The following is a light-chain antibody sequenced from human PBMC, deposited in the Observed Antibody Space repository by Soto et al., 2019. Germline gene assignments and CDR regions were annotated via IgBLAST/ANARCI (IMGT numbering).Light chain of an antibody. CDR1: QSLSTD. V-gene: IGKV3-15*01. CDR3: QQYNTWPRT. CDR2: GAF. J-gene: IGKJ5*01. Sequence: EIVMTQSLATLSVSPGERATLSCRASQSLSTDLAWYQQKPGQAPRLLIYGAFTRATGIPVRFSGSGSGTDFTLTIGSLQSEDFAVYYCQQYNTWPRTFGQGTRLEIK.